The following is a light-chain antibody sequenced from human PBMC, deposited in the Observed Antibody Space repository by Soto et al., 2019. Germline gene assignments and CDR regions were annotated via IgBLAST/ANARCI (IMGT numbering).Light chain of an antibody. CDR3: CSYVGSSILM. CDR2: EVN. CDR1: SSDVGLYNL. Sequence: QSVLTQPASMSGSPGQSITISCTGTSSDVGLYNLVSWYQHLPGKAPKLIIYEVNERPSGISDRSSGSKSGNTASLTISGLQDEDWADYYCCSYVGSSILMFGGGTKLTVL. V-gene: IGLV2-23*02. J-gene: IGLJ3*02.